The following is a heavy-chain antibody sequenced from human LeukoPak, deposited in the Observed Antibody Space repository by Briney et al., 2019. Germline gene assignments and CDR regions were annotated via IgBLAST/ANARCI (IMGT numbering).Heavy chain of an antibody. CDR3: ARLHVFGELSPFDY. D-gene: IGHD3-10*01. CDR2: IYIRDSAT. V-gene: IGHV5-51*01. CDR1: GDTFTSYC. Sequence: EPLQTSCMGSGDTFTSYCIGWVGKLHGKGLEWMGIIYIRDSATTYSQSSQGQVTISADKSISTAYLQWSSLKASDTAMYYCARLHVFGELSPFDYWGQGTLVTVSS. J-gene: IGHJ4*02.